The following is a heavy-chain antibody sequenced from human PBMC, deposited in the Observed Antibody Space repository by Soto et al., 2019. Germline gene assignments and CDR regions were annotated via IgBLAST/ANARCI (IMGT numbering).Heavy chain of an antibody. J-gene: IGHJ6*02. Sequence: QVTLKESGPVLVKPTETLTLTCTVSGFSLRNARMGVSWIRQPPGKALEWLAHIFSNDEKSYRTSLKSGLTFSQNTSKVQVVLTMTNMDPVDTATYYCARMHAVVIAGYSNHHYGMGVWGHGNTVTVSS. CDR1: GFSLRNARMG. D-gene: IGHD2-21*01. CDR3: ARMHAVVIAGYSNHHYGMGV. CDR2: IFSNDEK. V-gene: IGHV2-26*01.